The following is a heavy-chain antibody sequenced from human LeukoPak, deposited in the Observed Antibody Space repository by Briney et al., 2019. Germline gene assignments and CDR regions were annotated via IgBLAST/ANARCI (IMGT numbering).Heavy chain of an antibody. J-gene: IGHJ5*02. Sequence: GASVKVSCKASGYTFTSYDINWVRQATGQGLEWMGWMNPNSGNTGYAQKFQGRVTMTRSTSISTAYMELSSLRSEDTAVYYCARGHRWELLGGFDPWGQGTLVTVSS. D-gene: IGHD1-26*01. CDR1: GYTFTSYD. CDR2: MNPNSGNT. CDR3: ARGHRWELLGGFDP. V-gene: IGHV1-8*01.